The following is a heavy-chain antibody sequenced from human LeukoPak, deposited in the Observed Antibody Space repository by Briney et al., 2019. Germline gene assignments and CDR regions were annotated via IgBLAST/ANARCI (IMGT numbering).Heavy chain of an antibody. D-gene: IGHD3-10*01. J-gene: IGHJ4*02. CDR2: VYFTGTT. CDR1: GGSISSKNYY. V-gene: IGHV4-39*01. Sequence: SETLSLTCSVSGGSISSKNYYWAWIRQPPGKGLEWIGSVYFTGTTNYSPPLQSRVTISGDTSKNQISLKLNSVTAADTAVYYCARLVRGVTAFDYWGQGTLVTVSS. CDR3: ARLVRGVTAFDY.